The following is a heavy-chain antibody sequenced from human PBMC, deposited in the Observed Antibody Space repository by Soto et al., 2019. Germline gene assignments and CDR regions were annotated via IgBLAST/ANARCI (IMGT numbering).Heavy chain of an antibody. D-gene: IGHD3-9*01. CDR2: IYYSGST. CDR1: GGSISSSSYY. CDR3: ARVVLRYFDWLTDTKPWYYFDY. Sequence: SETLSLTCTVSGGSISSSSYYWGWIRQPPGKGLEWIGSIYYSGSTYYNPSLKSRVTISVDTSKNQFSLKLSSVTAADTAVYYCARVVLRYFDWLTDTKPWYYFDYWGQGTLVTVSS. J-gene: IGHJ4*02. V-gene: IGHV4-39*01.